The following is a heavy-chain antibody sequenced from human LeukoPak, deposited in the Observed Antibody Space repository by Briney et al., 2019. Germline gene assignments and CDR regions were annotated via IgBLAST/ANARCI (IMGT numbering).Heavy chain of an antibody. CDR3: ARLGGYSEVDY. V-gene: IGHV3-74*03. J-gene: IGHJ4*02. CDR2: INIDGSNT. Sequence: GGSLRLSCAASGIPLSSYSMDWVRQAPGQGLVWVSRINIDGSNTPYEASVRGRFTISRDNTENTLYLQMHSLRDEDTAVYYCARLGGYSEVDYWGQGTLVTVSS. D-gene: IGHD3-22*01. CDR1: GIPLSSYS.